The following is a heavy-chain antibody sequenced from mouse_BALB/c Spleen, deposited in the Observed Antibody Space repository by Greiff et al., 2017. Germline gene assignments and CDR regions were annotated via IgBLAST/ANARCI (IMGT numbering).Heavy chain of an antibody. J-gene: IGHJ4*01. CDR1: GYTFTSYW. CDR3: TRRGLGRAMDY. D-gene: IGHD3-3*01. CDR2: INPSNGRT. V-gene: IGHV1S81*02. Sequence: VQLQQPGAELVKPGASVKLSCKASGYTFTSYWMHWVKQRPGQGLEWIGEINPSNGRTNYNEKFKSKATLTVDKSSSTAYMQLSSLTSEDSAVYYCTRRGLGRAMDYWGQGTSVTVSS.